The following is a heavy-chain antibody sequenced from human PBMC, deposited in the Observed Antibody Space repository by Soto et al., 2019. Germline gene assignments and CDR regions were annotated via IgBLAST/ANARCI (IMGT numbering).Heavy chain of an antibody. D-gene: IGHD3-3*01. CDR3: AKVRYYDFWSGYLDYFDY. Sequence: GVSLRLSCAASGLNISSRSMHWVRQAPGKGLEWVSAISGSGGSTYYADSVKGRFTISRDNSKNTLYLQMNSLRAEDTAVYYCAKVRYYDFWSGYLDYFDYWGQGTLVTVSS. CDR2: ISGSGGST. J-gene: IGHJ4*02. CDR1: GLNISSRS. V-gene: IGHV3-23*01.